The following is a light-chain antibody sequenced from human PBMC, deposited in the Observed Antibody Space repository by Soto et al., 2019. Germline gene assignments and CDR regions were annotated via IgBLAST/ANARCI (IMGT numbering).Light chain of an antibody. Sequence: QSVLTQPPSVSGAPGQRVTISCTGTSSNIGAGYDVHWYQQHPGKAPKLMIYEGSKRPSGVSNRFSGSKSGNTASLTISGLQAEDEADYYCCSYAGSTPYVFGTGTKVTVL. CDR3: CSYAGSTPYV. V-gene: IGLV2-23*01. CDR2: EGS. J-gene: IGLJ1*01. CDR1: SSNIGAGYD.